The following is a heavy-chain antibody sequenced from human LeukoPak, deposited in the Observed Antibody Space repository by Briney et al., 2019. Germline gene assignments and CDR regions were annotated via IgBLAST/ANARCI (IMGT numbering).Heavy chain of an antibody. J-gene: IGHJ4*02. V-gene: IGHV4-39*07. CDR1: GGSISSSSYY. D-gene: IGHD6-13*01. CDR3: ARVESRRGIAAAFFDY. Sequence: SETLSLTCTVSGGSISSSSYYWGWIRQPPGKGLEWIGSIYYSGSTYYNPSLKSRVTISVDTSKNQFSLKLSSVTAADTAVYYCARVESRRGIAAAFFDYWGQGTLVTVSS. CDR2: IYYSGST.